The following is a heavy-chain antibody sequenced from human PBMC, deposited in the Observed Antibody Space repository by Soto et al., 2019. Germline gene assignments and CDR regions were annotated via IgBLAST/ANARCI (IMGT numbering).Heavy chain of an antibody. Sequence: QVQLVESGGGVVQPGGSLRLSCAASGFSLSNFVTHWVRQAPGKGLEWVALLWSDGNDKFYADSVNGRFTISRDSSKNXLYLQMGSLRAEDTAVYYCVREAGTGPTGPGDFDIWGQGTMVTVSS. CDR1: GFSLSNFV. CDR3: VREAGTGPTGPGDFDI. D-gene: IGHD1-1*01. J-gene: IGHJ3*02. CDR2: LWSDGNDK. V-gene: IGHV3-33*01.